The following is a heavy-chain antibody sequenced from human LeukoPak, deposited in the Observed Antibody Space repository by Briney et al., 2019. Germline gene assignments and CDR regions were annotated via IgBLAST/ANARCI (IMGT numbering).Heavy chain of an antibody. CDR1: GYTFTSYG. V-gene: IGHV1-18*01. CDR2: ISAYNGNT. J-gene: IGHJ4*02. CDR3: ARDSCSGGSCYQKYFDY. D-gene: IGHD2-15*01. Sequence: ASVKVSCKASGYTFTSYGISWVRQAPGQGLEWMGWISAYNGNTNYAQKLQGRVTMTTDTSTSTAYMGLRSLRSDDTAVYYCARDSCSGGSCYQKYFDYWGQGTLVTVSS.